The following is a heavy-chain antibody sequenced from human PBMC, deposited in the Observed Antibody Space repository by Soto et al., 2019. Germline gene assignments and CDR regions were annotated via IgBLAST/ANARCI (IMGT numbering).Heavy chain of an antibody. CDR1: GYNVTSYW. J-gene: IGHJ4*02. D-gene: IGHD3-10*01. V-gene: IGHV5-51*07. Sequence: QAQQISGKGPGYNVTSYWSGWVHQITGKGLEWMGIIYPGDSDTRYSPSFQGQVTISAGKSISTAYLQWSSLKASDTAMYYCARPPPVRGDGTDYWGQGILVTVSS. CDR3: ARPPPVRGDGTDY. CDR2: IYPGDSDT.